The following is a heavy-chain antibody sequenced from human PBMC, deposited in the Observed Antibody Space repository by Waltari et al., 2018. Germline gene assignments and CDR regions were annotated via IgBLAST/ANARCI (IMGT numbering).Heavy chain of an antibody. V-gene: IGHV4-39*07. CDR1: GGSISDSTSY. Sequence: QLQESGPGVVKPSETLSLTCSVSGGSISDSTSYLGWIRQPPGKGLEWIGTVFYSGRTFYNPSLNSRVTFSVDTSNNHFSLKLQSVTAADTAVYYCSRGGSDYCLNGVCSAFDYWGQGTLVAVSS. CDR2: VFYSGRT. CDR3: SRGGSDYCLNGVCSAFDY. J-gene: IGHJ4*02. D-gene: IGHD2-8*01.